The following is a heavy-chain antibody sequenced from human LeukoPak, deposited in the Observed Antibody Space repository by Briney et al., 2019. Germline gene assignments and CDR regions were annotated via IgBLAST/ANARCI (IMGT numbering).Heavy chain of an antibody. Sequence: SETLTLTCTVSGGSISSSSYYWGWIRQPPGKGLEWIGRIFYSGITYYNPSSKSRVTMSVGTSKNQFSLKLSSVTAADTAVYFCARLYGSGYHYYGMDAWGQGTTVTVSS. D-gene: IGHD3-22*01. CDR1: GGSISSSSYY. CDR2: IFYSGIT. CDR3: ARLYGSGYHYYGMDA. J-gene: IGHJ6*02. V-gene: IGHV4-39*01.